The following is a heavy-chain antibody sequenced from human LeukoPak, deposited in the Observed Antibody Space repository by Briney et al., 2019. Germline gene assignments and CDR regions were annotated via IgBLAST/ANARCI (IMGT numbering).Heavy chain of an antibody. CDR2: ISASGGHT. CDR3: ARDRSGSGVVGTFDI. CDR1: GFTFSSYA. D-gene: IGHD1-26*01. J-gene: IGHJ3*02. Sequence: GGSLRLSCAASGFTFSSYAMSWVRQAPGKGLEWVSSISASGGHTYYTDSVRGRFTVSRDNSKKTLYLQMNSLRAEDTAAYYCARDRSGSGVVGTFDIWGQGSMVTVSS. V-gene: IGHV3-23*01.